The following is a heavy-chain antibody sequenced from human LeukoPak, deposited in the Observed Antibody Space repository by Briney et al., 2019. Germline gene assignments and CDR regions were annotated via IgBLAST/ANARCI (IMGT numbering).Heavy chain of an antibody. J-gene: IGHJ4*02. CDR1: GLTFSSHA. D-gene: IGHD2-21*01. V-gene: IGHV3-23*01. Sequence: GGSLRLSCVGSGLTFSSHAMSWVRQAPEKGLEFVSGIYENGGTTYYADSVKGRFSISRDNSKNTLYLQMDSLRGEDTAIYYCAKDFRIGYSAHFDYWGQGSQVTVSS. CDR2: IYENGGTT. CDR3: AKDFRIGYSAHFDY.